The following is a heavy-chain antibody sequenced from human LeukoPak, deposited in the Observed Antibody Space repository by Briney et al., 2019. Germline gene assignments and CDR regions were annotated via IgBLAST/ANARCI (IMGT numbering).Heavy chain of an antibody. CDR1: GGSISSYY. J-gene: IGHJ4*02. CDR2: IYYSGST. Sequence: SETLSLTCTVSGGSISSYYWSWIRQPPGKGLEWIGYIYYSGSTNYNPSLKSRVTISVDTSKKQFSLKLSSVTAADTAVYYCARVTGYIIEDYFDYWGQGTLVTVSS. CDR3: ARVTGYIIEDYFDY. V-gene: IGHV4-59*01. D-gene: IGHD6-13*01.